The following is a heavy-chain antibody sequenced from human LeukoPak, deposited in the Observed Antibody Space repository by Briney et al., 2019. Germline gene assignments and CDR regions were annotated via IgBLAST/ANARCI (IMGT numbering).Heavy chain of an antibody. CDR1: GYTFTNYG. D-gene: IGHD1-7*01. Sequence: ASVKVSCKASGYTFTNYGITWVRQAPRLGLEWMGWISVHNGNTNSAQKFQGRVTMTTDTSTSTAYMELRSLRSDDTAVYYCARDPIFGTNCFDSWGQGTLVTVSS. CDR3: ARDPIFGTNCFDS. V-gene: IGHV1-18*01. CDR2: ISVHNGNT. J-gene: IGHJ5*01.